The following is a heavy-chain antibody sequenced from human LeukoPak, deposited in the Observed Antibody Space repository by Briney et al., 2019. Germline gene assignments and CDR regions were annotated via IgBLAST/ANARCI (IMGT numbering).Heavy chain of an antibody. CDR1: GYTLTTYG. Sequence: ASVKVSCKASGYTLTTYGINWVRQAPGQGLEWMGWISGYNGNTNYAQKLQGRVTMTTDTSTNTAYMDLKSLRSDDTAVYCCARGSGVRQQLGTFDYWGQGTLVTVS. CDR2: ISGYNGNT. V-gene: IGHV1-18*01. CDR3: ARGSGVRQQLGTFDY. D-gene: IGHD6-13*01. J-gene: IGHJ4*02.